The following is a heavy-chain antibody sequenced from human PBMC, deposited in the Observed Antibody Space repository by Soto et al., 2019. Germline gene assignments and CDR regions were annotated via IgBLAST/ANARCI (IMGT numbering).Heavy chain of an antibody. CDR2: IYHSGST. Sequence: SETLSLTCAVYGLSFSGYYWSWIRQPPGKGLEWIGEIYHSGSTNYNPSLKSRVTISVDKSKNQFSLKLSSVTAADTAVYYCARDGAYDFWSGLSFDYWGQGTLVTVSS. V-gene: IGHV4-34*01. CDR1: GLSFSGYY. CDR3: ARDGAYDFWSGLSFDY. D-gene: IGHD3-3*01. J-gene: IGHJ4*02.